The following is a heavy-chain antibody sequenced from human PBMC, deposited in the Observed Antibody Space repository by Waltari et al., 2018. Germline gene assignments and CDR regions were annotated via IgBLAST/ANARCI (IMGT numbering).Heavy chain of an antibody. V-gene: IGHV1-3*01. Sequence: QVQLVQSGAAVMKPGASMTISCQTSGYSFSSYAIHWVRQAHGQRLEWVGWINPASGHTKYSQKLEGRVTITSDTSADTVYMELTSLTSEDTAVFYCARDEISAAGSLYYYYGLDVWGQGTPVTVS. J-gene: IGHJ6*02. D-gene: IGHD6-13*01. CDR1: GYSFSSYA. CDR2: INPASGHT. CDR3: ARDEISAAGSLYYYYGLDV.